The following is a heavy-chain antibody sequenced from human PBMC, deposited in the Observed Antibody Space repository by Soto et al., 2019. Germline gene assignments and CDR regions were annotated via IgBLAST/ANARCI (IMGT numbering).Heavy chain of an antibody. V-gene: IGHV3-48*03. CDR3: ARLSILPNNPSNYYYYYGMDV. CDR1: GFTFSSYE. CDR2: ISSSGSTI. D-gene: IGHD3-3*02. Sequence: EVQLVESGGGLVQPGGSLRLSCAASGFTFSSYEMNWVRQAPGKGLEWVSYISSSGSTIYYADSVKGRFTISRDNAKNSLYLQMNSLRAEDTAVYYCARLSILPNNPSNYYYYYGMDVWGQGTTVTVSS. J-gene: IGHJ6*02.